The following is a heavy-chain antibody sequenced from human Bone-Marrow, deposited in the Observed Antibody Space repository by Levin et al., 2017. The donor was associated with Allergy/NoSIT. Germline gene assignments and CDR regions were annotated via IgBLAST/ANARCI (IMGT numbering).Heavy chain of an antibody. CDR1: GFTFSSHW. V-gene: IGHV3-74*01. D-gene: IGHD3-9*01. CDR3: ARDPVDGHWPFWFDP. J-gene: IGHJ5*02. CDR2: ITRDGTST. Sequence: GESLKISCATSGFTFSSHWMHWVRQVPGEGLVWISRITRDGTSTNYADSVKGRFTVSRDNAKNTAYLQMNSLRVDDTGVYYCARDPVDGHWPFWFDPWGQGTLVTVSS.